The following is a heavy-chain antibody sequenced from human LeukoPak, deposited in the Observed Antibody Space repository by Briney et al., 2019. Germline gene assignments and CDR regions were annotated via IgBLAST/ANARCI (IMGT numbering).Heavy chain of an antibody. CDR1: GGTFSSYA. V-gene: IGHV1-69*13. D-gene: IGHD3-22*01. Sequence: SVKVSCKASGGTFSSYAISWVRQAPGQGLEWMGGIIPIFGTANYAQEFQGRVTITADESTSTAYMELSSLRSEDTAVYYCVRDGSYYDSSGYYYLYWGQGTLVTVSS. J-gene: IGHJ4*02. CDR3: VRDGSYYDSSGYYYLY. CDR2: IIPIFGTA.